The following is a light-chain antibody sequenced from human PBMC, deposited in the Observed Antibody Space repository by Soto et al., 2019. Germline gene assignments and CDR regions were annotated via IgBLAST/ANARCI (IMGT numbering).Light chain of an antibody. CDR1: SPNIGINT. V-gene: IGLV1-51*02. J-gene: IGLJ2*01. CDR3: ASWDSSLIGGV. Sequence: QSVLTQPPSVSAAPGQKVTISCSGSSPNIGINTVSWYQQLPGIAPKLLIHEDNKRPSGIPDRFSGSKSGTSATLGITVLQTGDEAEYYCASWDSSLIGGVFGGGTKLTVL. CDR2: EDN.